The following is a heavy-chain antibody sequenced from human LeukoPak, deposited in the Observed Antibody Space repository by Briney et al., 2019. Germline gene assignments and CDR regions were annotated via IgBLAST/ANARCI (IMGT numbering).Heavy chain of an antibody. CDR1: GFTVSSNY. CDR3: TTDLIPGYCSSTSCPPAFDI. J-gene: IGHJ3*02. D-gene: IGHD2-2*01. V-gene: IGHV3-53*01. CDR2: IYRDGST. Sequence: GGSLRLSCAVSGFTVSSNYMGWVRQAPGKGLEWVTGIYRDGSTYYADSVKGRFTISRDNSKNILYLQMNSLKTEDTAVYYCTTDLIPGYCSSTSCPPAFDIWGQGTMVTVSS.